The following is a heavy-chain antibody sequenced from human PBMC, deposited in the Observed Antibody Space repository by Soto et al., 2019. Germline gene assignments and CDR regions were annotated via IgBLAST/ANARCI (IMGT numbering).Heavy chain of an antibody. CDR2: ISGSGGST. D-gene: IGHD6-19*01. J-gene: IGHJ3*02. CDR1: GFTFSSYA. CDR3: ANGGGDYSSGWYGAFDI. Sequence: EVQLLESGGGLVQPGGSLRLSCAASGFTFSSYAMSWVRQAPGKGLEWVSTISGSGGSTYYADSVKGRFTISRDNSKNTLYLQMNSLRAEDTAVYYGANGGGDYSSGWYGAFDIWGQGTMVTVSS. V-gene: IGHV3-23*01.